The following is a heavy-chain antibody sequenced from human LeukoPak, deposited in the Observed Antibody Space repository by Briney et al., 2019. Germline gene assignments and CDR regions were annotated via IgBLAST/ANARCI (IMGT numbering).Heavy chain of an antibody. CDR1: GFTFSSYG. Sequence: GGSLRLSCAASGFTFSSYGMHWVRQAPGKGLEWLAFIRYDGSNKYYADSVKGRFTISRDNSKNTLYLQMNSLRAEDTAVYYCANLMYKPKSDAFDIWGQRTMVTVSS. CDR3: ANLMYKPKSDAFDI. CDR2: IRYDGSNK. D-gene: IGHD1-14*01. V-gene: IGHV3-30*02. J-gene: IGHJ3*02.